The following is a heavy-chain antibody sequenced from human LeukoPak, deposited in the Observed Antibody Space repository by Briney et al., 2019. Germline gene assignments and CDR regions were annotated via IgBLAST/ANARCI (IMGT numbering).Heavy chain of an antibody. CDR1: GFTFSSDW. V-gene: IGHV3-74*01. J-gene: IGHJ4*02. Sequence: GGSLRLSCAASGFTFSSDWMHWVRQAPGKGPVWVSRINSDGSSTRYADSVKGRFTISRDNAKNTLYLQMNSLRAEDTAVYYCARENWGSSFDYWGQGTLVTVSS. CDR2: INSDGSST. CDR3: ARENWGSSFDY. D-gene: IGHD7-27*01.